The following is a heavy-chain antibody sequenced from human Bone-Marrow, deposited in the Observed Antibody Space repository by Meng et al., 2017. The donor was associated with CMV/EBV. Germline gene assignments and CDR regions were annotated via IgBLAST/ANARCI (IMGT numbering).Heavy chain of an antibody. J-gene: IGHJ4*02. D-gene: IGHD6-19*01. CDR1: GFTFSGSD. CDR3: SRYMDNSASLSDY. CDR2: IKSKAKNYAT. V-gene: IGHV3-73*01. Sequence: SGFTFSGSDIHWVRQASGKGLEWVGRIKSKAKNYATAYGASVQGRFTISRDDSKNTAYLQMNSLKTEDTAIYYCSRYMDNSASLSDYWGQGTLVTVSS.